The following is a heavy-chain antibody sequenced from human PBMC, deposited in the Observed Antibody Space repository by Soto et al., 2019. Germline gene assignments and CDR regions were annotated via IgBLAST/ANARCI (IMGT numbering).Heavy chain of an antibody. CDR2: IYYSGLT. D-gene: IGHD3-22*01. J-gene: IGHJ5*02. Sequence: SETLSLTCSVSGGSMRSEGYYWSWIRQHPGKGLEWIGYIYYSGLTDYNPSLKSRVTISVDTSKNQFSLKLSSVTAADTAVYYCARDTRGPGGYYYDSSGPNWFDPWGQGTLVTVSS. CDR1: GGSMRSEGYY. V-gene: IGHV4-61*08. CDR3: ARDTRGPGGYYYDSSGPNWFDP.